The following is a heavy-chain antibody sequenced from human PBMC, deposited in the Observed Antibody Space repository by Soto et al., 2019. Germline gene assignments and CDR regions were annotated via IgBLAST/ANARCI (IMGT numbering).Heavy chain of an antibody. V-gene: IGHV4-31*03. Sequence: PSKTLSLTCSVSVGSIISVGHYWTWIRHQPGKGLEWIGYIYYSGSTDYNPSPKSRVTISVDRSRNQFSLNLSSVTAADTAIYYCARESGGYDSSTRYGLDVWGQGTTVTVSS. CDR1: VGSIISVGHY. CDR2: IYYSGST. J-gene: IGHJ6*02. D-gene: IGHD6-25*01. CDR3: ARESGGYDSSTRYGLDV.